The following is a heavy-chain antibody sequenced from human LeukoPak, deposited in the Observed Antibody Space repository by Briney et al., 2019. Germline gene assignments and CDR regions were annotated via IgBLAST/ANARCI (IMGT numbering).Heavy chain of an antibody. J-gene: IGHJ6*03. CDR3: AKFLSYYDFWSGSVEYYYYYMAV. Sequence: PVGSLRLSCAASGFTFSSYAMSWVRQAPGKGLEWVSAISGSGGSTYYADSVKGRFTISRDNSKNTLYLQMNSLRAEDTAVYYCAKFLSYYDFWSGSVEYYYYYMAVWGKGTTVTVSS. V-gene: IGHV3-23*01. CDR1: GFTFSSYA. CDR2: ISGSGGST. D-gene: IGHD3-3*01.